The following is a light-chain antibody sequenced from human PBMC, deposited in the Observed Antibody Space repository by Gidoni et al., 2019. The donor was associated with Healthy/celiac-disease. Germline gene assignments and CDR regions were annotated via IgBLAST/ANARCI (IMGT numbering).Light chain of an antibody. CDR3: QQDYSTPLT. J-gene: IGKJ4*01. CDR1: QSVLYSSNNMNY. V-gene: IGKV4-1*01. CDR2: WAS. Sequence: DIVMTQSPDSLAASLGERATINCKSSQSVLYSSNNMNYLAWYQQKPGQPPKLLIYWASTRESGVPDRFSGSGSGTDFTLTISSLQAEDVAVYYCQQDYSTPLTFGGGTKVEIK.